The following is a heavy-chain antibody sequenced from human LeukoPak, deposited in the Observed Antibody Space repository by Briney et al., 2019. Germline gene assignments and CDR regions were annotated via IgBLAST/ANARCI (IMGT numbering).Heavy chain of an antibody. D-gene: IGHD4-17*01. V-gene: IGHV3-30*02. J-gene: IGHJ4*02. CDR1: GFTFSSYG. CDR2: IRYDGSNK. Sequence: GGSLRLSCAASGFTFSSYGMHWVRQAPGKGLEWVAFIRYDGSNKYYADSVKGRFTISRDSAKNSLYLQMNSLRAEDTAVYYCARDRSTVTTWVDYWGQGTLVTVSS. CDR3: ARDRSTVTTWVDY.